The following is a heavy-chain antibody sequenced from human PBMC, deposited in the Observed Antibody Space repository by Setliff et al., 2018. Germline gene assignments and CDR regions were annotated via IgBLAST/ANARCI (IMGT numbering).Heavy chain of an antibody. CDR1: GGSFSGYY. CDR2: IRSKAYDGTT. J-gene: IGHJ6*02. D-gene: IGHD3-3*01. V-gene: IGHV3-49*03. Sequence: LSLTCAVYGGSFSGYYWSWIRQPPGKGLEWVGFIRSKAYDGTTEYAASVKGRFTNSRDDSKSIAYLQMNSLKTEDTAVYYRTRIFWSGYYTGWGYYYYGMDVWGQGTTVTVSS. CDR3: TRIFWSGYYTGWGYYYYGMDV.